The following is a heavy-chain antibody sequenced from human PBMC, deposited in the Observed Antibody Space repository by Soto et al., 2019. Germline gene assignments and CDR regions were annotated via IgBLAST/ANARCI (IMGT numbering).Heavy chain of an antibody. CDR2: IWYDGSNK. J-gene: IGHJ4*02. CDR1: GFTFSSYG. V-gene: IGHV3-33*01. Sequence: PGGSLRLSCAASGFTFSSYGMHWVRQAPGKGLEWVAVIWYDGSNKYYADSVKGRFTISRDNSKNTLYLQMNSLRAEDTAVYYCARDQRGYDILTGYYDYWGQGTLVTVSS. CDR3: ARDQRGYDILTGYYDY. D-gene: IGHD3-9*01.